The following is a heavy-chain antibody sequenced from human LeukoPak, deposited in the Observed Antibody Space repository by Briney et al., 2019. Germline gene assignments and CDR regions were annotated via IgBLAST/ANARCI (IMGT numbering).Heavy chain of an antibody. J-gene: IGHJ4*02. CDR2: IYSGGST. CDR3: ARGRGSTAGGINS. V-gene: IGHV3-53*01. Sequence: PGESLRLSCAASGFTVSSTYMTWVRQAPGKGLEWVSLIYSGGSTYYADSVKGRFTISRDKSKNTLYLQMNSLSADDSAVYYCARGRGSTAGGINSWGQGTLVTVSA. CDR1: GFTVSSTY. D-gene: IGHD4-11*01.